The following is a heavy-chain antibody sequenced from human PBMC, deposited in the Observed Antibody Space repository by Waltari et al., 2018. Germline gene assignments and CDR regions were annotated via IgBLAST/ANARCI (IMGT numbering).Heavy chain of an antibody. Sequence: VQLVESGGGVVQPGGSLRLSCEAFGFTFSSFGMHWVRQAPGNGPEWVALILYEEGRTYYADSVKGRFTVFSDKPKDTINLQMNRLRAEDTAVYYCVRGSRYTPSDLWGQGTLVTVSA. CDR1: GFTFSSFG. CDR2: ILYEEGRT. CDR3: VRGSRYTPSDL. J-gene: IGHJ5*02. D-gene: IGHD3-16*02. V-gene: IGHV3-33*01.